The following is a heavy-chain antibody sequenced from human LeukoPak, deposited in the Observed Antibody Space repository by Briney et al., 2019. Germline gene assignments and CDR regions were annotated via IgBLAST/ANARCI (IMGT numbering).Heavy chain of an antibody. Sequence: ASVKVSCKASGYTFTSYDINWVRQATGQGLEGMGWMNPNSGNTGYAQKFQGRVTMTRNTSISTAYMELSSLRSEDTAVYYCARGFWSGYYTTLDAFDIWGQGTMVTVSS. CDR3: ARGFWSGYYTTLDAFDI. CDR1: GYTFTSYD. V-gene: IGHV1-8*01. J-gene: IGHJ3*02. D-gene: IGHD3-3*01. CDR2: MNPNSGNT.